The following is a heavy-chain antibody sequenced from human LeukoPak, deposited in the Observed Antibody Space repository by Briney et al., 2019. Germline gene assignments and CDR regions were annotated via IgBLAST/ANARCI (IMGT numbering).Heavy chain of an antibody. V-gene: IGHV1-69*13. CDR1: GGTFSSYA. CDR2: IIPIFGTA. J-gene: IGHJ4*02. Sequence: SVKVSCKASGGTFSSYAISWVRQAPGQGLEWMGGIIPIFGTANYAQKFQGRVTITADESTSTAYMELSSLRSEDTAVYYCARGGYCSSTSCYGYASAFDYWGQGTLVTVSS. CDR3: ARGGYCSSTSCYGYASAFDY. D-gene: IGHD2-2*01.